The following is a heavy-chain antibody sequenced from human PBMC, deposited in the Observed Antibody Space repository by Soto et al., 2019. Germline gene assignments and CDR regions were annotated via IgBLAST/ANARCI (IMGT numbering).Heavy chain of an antibody. CDR3: AKDRLLTNTGNYVFDY. CDR1: GFTFSSYA. D-gene: IGHD3-10*02. CDR2: ISGSGGST. J-gene: IGHJ4*02. V-gene: IGHV3-23*01. Sequence: GGSLRLSCAASGFTFSSYAMSWVRQAPGKGLEWVSAISGSGGSTYYADSVKGRFTISRDNSKNTLYLQMNSLRAEDTAVYYCAKDRLLTNTGNYVFDYWRQGTLVTVSS.